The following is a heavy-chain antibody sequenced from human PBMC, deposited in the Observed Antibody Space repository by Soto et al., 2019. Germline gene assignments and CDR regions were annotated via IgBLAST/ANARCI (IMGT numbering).Heavy chain of an antibody. CDR1: GYSFIAYY. J-gene: IGHJ3*02. D-gene: IGHD2-2*01. Sequence: QVQLVQSGTEVKKPGASVRVSCKASGYSFIAYYLHWVRQAPGQGLEWLGWINPNSGGITSPRKLQGRLTLTRDKSINTAYLDLSGLTSDDTAVYYCARAGPQEAPRPVVVPGVTPNEVFDIWGQGTVLTVSA. CDR2: INPNSGGI. V-gene: IGHV1-2*02. CDR3: ARAGPQEAPRPVVVPGVTPNEVFDI.